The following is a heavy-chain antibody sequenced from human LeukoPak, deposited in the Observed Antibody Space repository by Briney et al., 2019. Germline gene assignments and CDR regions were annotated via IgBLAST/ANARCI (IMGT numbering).Heavy chain of an antibody. CDR3: AKEGDALAATDIVDY. J-gene: IGHJ4*02. Sequence: GGSLRLSCSASGFTFSSYAMDWVRQAPGKGLEWVSTISGSGVTTSYADSVKGRFTISRDNSQNTLYLRMNSLRAEDTALYYCAKEGDALAATDIVDYWGQGTLVTVSS. CDR2: ISGSGVTT. CDR1: GFTFSSYA. D-gene: IGHD6-13*01. V-gene: IGHV3-23*01.